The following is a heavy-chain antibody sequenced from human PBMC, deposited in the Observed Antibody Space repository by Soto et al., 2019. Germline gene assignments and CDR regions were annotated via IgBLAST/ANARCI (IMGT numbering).Heavy chain of an antibody. V-gene: IGHV4-38-2*02. CDR1: GYSISSGYY. D-gene: IGHD6-6*01. J-gene: IGHJ4*02. CDR2: IYHSGST. CDR3: AREEQLVRALDY. Sequence: ASETLSLTCAVSGYSISSGYYWGWIRQPPGKGLEWIGSIYHSGSTYYNPSLKSRVTISVDTSKNQFSLKLSSVTAADTAVYYCAREEQLVRALDYWGQGTQVTVSS.